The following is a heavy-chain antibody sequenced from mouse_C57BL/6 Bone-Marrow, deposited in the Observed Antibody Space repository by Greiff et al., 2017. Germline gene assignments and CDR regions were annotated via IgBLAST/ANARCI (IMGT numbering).Heavy chain of an antibody. D-gene: IGHD2-3*01. CDR3: TDGIDGYTWFAY. CDR2: IDPENGDT. J-gene: IGHJ3*01. V-gene: IGHV14-4*01. CDR1: GFNIKDDY. Sequence: EVQLQQSGAELVRPGASVKLSCTASGFNIKDDYMHWVKQRPEQGLEWIGWIDPENGDTEYASKFQGKATITADTSSNTAYLQLSSLTSEDTAVYYCTDGIDGYTWFAYWGQGTLVTVSA.